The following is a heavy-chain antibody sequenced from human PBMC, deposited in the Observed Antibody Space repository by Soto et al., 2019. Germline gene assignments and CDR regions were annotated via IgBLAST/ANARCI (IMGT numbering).Heavy chain of an antibody. CDR1: GYTLTELS. CDR2: FDPEDGET. V-gene: IGHV1-24*01. J-gene: IGHJ6*02. CDR3: ATVDPSLLTGDMYYYYGMDV. Sequence: ASVKVSCKVSGYTLTELSMHWVRQAPGKGLEWMGGFDPEDGETIYAQKFQGRVTMTEDKSTDTAYMELSSLRSEDTAVYYCATVDPSLLTGDMYYYYGMDVWGQGTTVTVSS. D-gene: IGHD3-9*01.